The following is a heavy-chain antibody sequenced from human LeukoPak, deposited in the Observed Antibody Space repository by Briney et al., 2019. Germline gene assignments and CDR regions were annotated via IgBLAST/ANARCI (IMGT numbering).Heavy chain of an antibody. D-gene: IGHD7-27*01. CDR2: ITTGGANK. CDR3: AKDGGLWVSAHWGDS. CDR1: GVTFSSYT. J-gene: IGHJ4*02. Sequence: GGSLRLSCTASGVTFSSYTMSWVRQAPGEGLKWVSTITTGGANKYYADSVKGGVTVSRDDSKTTLYLQMNSLTAEDTAVYYCAKDGGLWVSAHWGDSWGRGPLVTVSS. V-gene: IGHV3-23*01.